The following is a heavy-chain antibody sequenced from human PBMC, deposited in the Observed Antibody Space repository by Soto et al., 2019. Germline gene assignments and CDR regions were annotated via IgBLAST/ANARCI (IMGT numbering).Heavy chain of an antibody. Sequence: GSLGLSCAASGFTFSSYAMSWVRQAPGKGLEWVSAISGSGGSTYYADSVKGRFTISRDNSKNTLYLQMNSLRAEDTAVYYCAKWKIAVAGTHYYYYGMDVWGQGTTVTVSS. V-gene: IGHV3-23*01. D-gene: IGHD6-19*01. CDR1: GFTFSSYA. CDR3: AKWKIAVAGTHYYYYGMDV. CDR2: ISGSGGST. J-gene: IGHJ6*02.